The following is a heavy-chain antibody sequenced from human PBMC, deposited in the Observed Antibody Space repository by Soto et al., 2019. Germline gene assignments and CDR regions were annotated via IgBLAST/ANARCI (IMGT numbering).Heavy chain of an antibody. CDR1: GVSISNNNW. V-gene: IGHV4-4*02. D-gene: IGHD6-13*01. J-gene: IGHJ6*02. CDR2: IYHTGIT. CDR3: ARCSSSGLYYYFGMDV. Sequence: SETLSLTCPVSGVSISNNNWWTFFRQPPGKGLECVGDIYHTGITNYSPSLNSRVTISVDNSKNQFSLRLTSVTAADTAVYYCARCSSSGLYYYFGMDVWGQGTTVTVSS.